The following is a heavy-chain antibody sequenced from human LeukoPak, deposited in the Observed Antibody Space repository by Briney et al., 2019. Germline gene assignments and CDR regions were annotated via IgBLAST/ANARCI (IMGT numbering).Heavy chain of an antibody. D-gene: IGHD6-19*01. CDR3: ARRYSSGWYGIDY. CDR1: GFTFSSYT. V-gene: IGHV3-33*01. Sequence: PGGSLRLSCAASGFTFSSYTMHWVRQAPGEGLEWVALIWYDGSITYYAESVKGRFTISRDNSVNTMNLQMNSLRVEDTAVYYCARRYSSGWYGIDYWGQGTLVTVSS. CDR2: IWYDGSIT. J-gene: IGHJ4*02.